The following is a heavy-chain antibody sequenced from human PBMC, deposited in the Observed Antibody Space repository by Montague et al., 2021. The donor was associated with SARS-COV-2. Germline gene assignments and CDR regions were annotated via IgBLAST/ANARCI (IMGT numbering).Heavy chain of an antibody. CDR2: IPYSGST. J-gene: IGHJ5*02. Sequence: SETLSLTCTVSGGSISSSSYYWGWIRQPPGKGLEWIGSIPYSGSTYYNPSLKSRVTISVDTSKKHFSLKLSSVTAADTAVYFCAAQASGGYCSSSSCYVWFDPWGQGTLVTVSS. CDR3: AAQASGGYCSSSSCYVWFDP. V-gene: IGHV4-39*01. CDR1: GGSISSSSYY. D-gene: IGHD2-2*01.